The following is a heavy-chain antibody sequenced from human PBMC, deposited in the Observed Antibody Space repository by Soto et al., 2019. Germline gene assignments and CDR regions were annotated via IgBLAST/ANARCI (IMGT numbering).Heavy chain of an antibody. CDR3: TTSNLGVDF. D-gene: IGHD1-1*01. Sequence: GGSLRLSCAASGLIFSDVWMTWVRQAPWKGLEWVGRIKTKPDDGTIDYAAPVRGRFTITRDDSKNTLYLQMTSLTPDDTGVYYCTTSNLGVDFWGPGTLVTVSS. V-gene: IGHV3-15*01. CDR1: GLIFSDVW. CDR2: IKTKPDDGTI. J-gene: IGHJ4*02.